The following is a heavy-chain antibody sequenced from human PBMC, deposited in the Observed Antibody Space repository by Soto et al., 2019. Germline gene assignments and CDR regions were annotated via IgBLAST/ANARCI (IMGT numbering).Heavy chain of an antibody. J-gene: IGHJ4*02. CDR3: AASFGNAWYTY. D-gene: IGHD3-16*01. Sequence: SETLSLTCTVSGGSISSYYWSWIRQPPGKGLEWIGYIYYSGCTNYNPSLKSRLTISVDRSKNQFTLQLASVTAADTAVYYCAASFGNAWYTYWGQGTQVTVSS. CDR1: GGSISSYY. CDR2: IYYSGCT. V-gene: IGHV4-59*01.